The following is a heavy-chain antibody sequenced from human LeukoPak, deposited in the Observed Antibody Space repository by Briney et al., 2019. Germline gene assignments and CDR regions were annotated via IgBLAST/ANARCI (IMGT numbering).Heavy chain of an antibody. Sequence: PGKSLRLSCAASGFTFSSYGMHWVRQAPGKGLKWVAVISYDGSNKYYIDSVKGRFTISRDNSKNTLYLQMNSLRAEDTAVYYCARGYYGMDVWGQGNTVTVSS. CDR3: ARGYYGMDV. J-gene: IGHJ6*02. CDR1: GFTFSSYG. CDR2: ISYDGSNK. V-gene: IGHV3-30*03.